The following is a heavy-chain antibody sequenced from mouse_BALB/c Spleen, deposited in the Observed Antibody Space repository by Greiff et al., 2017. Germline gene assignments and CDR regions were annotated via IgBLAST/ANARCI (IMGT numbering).Heavy chain of an antibody. Sequence: VQLQQSGAELARPGASVKLSCKASGYTFTSYWMQWVKQRPGQGLEWIGAIYPGDGDTRYTQKFKGKATLTADKSSSTAYMQLSSLASEDSAVYYCARSGNPFAYWGQGTLVTVSA. V-gene: IGHV1-87*01. D-gene: IGHD1-3*01. J-gene: IGHJ3*01. CDR2: IYPGDGDT. CDR1: GYTFTSYW. CDR3: ARSGNPFAY.